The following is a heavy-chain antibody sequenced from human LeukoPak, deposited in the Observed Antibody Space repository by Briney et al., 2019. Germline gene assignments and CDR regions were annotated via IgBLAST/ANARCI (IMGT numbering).Heavy chain of an antibody. CDR2: IYSGATT. CDR3: ARELRIVDTTMLNYYYYYYMDV. V-gene: IGHV3-53*01. D-gene: IGHD5-18*01. CDR1: GLTVSDNY. Sequence: GGSLRLSCAASGLTVSDNYMNWVRQAPGKGLEWVSGIYSGATTYYADSVEGRFTISRDNSKNTLSLQMNSLRAEDTAVYYCARELRIVDTTMLNYYYYYYMDVWGKGTTVTVSS. J-gene: IGHJ6*03.